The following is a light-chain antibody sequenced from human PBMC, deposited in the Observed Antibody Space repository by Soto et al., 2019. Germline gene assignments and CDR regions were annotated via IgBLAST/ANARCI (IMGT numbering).Light chain of an antibody. CDR3: TSYAGSTLV. V-gene: IGLV2-8*01. J-gene: IGLJ2*01. Sequence: QSVLTQPPSASGSPGQSVTISCTGTNSDVGGYNYVSWYQQHPGEAPKLMISEVSKRPSGVPDRFSGSKSGNTASLTVSGLQAEDEADYYCTSYAGSTLVFGGGTKLTVL. CDR1: NSDVGGYNY. CDR2: EVS.